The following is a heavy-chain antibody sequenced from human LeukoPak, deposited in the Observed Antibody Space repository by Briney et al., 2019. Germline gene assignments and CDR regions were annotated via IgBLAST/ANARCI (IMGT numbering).Heavy chain of an antibody. CDR3: ARLEPLYAFDI. CDR2: IYSGGST. CDR1: GFTVSSNY. J-gene: IGHJ3*02. Sequence: GGSLRLSCAASGFTVSSNYMSWVRQAPGKGLEWVSVIYSGGSTYYADSVKGRFTISRDNAKNSLYLQMNSLRAEDTAVYYCARLEPLYAFDIWGQGTMVTVSS. V-gene: IGHV3-66*04.